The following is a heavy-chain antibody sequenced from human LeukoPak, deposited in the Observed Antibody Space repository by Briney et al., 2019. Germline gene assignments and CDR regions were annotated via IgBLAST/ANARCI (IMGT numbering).Heavy chain of an antibody. V-gene: IGHV1-24*01. J-gene: IGHJ4*02. CDR2: FDPEDGET. D-gene: IGHD4-17*01. Sequence: ASVKVSCKVSGYTLTESSMHWVRQAPGKGLEWMGGFDPEDGETIYAQKFQGRVTMTEDTSTDTAYMELSSLRSEDTAVYYCATGNTGPESETTRGFDYWGQGTLVTVSS. CDR3: ATGNTGPESETTRGFDY. CDR1: GYTLTESS.